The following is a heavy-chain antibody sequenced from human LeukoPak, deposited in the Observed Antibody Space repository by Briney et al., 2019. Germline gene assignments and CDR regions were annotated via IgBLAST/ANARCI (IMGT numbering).Heavy chain of an antibody. V-gene: IGHV1-69*02. CDR3: ARYIAVVPAAFDY. CDR2: IIPILGIA. D-gene: IGHD2-2*01. Sequence: GASVKVSCKASGGTFSSYTISWVRQAPGQGLEWMGRIIPILGIANYAQKFQGRVTITADKSTSTAYMELSSPRSDDTAVYYCARYIAVVPAAFDYWGQGTLVTVSS. CDR1: GGTFSSYT. J-gene: IGHJ4*02.